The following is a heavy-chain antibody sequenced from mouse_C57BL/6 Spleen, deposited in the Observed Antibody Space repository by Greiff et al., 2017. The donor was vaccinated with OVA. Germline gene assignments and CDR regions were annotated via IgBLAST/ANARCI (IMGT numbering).Heavy chain of an antibody. V-gene: IGHV5-6*01. Sequence: EVMLVESGGDLVKPGGSLKLPCAASGFTFSSYGMSWVRQTPDKRLEWVATISSGGSYTYYPDSVKGRFTISRDNAKNTLYLQMSSLKSEDTAMYYCARHDGYYVDYWGQGTTLTVSS. D-gene: IGHD1-1*01. J-gene: IGHJ2*01. CDR1: GFTFSSYG. CDR2: ISSGGSYT. CDR3: ARHDGYYVDY.